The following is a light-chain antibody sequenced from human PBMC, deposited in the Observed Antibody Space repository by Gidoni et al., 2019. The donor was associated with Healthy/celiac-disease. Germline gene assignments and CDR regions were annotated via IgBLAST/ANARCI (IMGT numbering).Light chain of an antibody. CDR1: QSVSSN. V-gene: IGKV3-15*01. CDR3: QQYNNWPPYT. J-gene: IGKJ2*01. Sequence: IMMPQSPATLSVSPGERATLSCRASQSVSSNLAWYQQKPGQAPRLLIYGASTMATGIPARFSGSGSGTEFTLTISSLQSEDFAVYYCQQYNNWPPYTFGQGTKLEIK. CDR2: GAS.